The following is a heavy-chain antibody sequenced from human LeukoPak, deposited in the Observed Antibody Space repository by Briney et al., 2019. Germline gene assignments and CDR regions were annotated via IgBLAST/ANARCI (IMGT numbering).Heavy chain of an antibody. CDR3: ARARSRYPTVDY. J-gene: IGHJ4*02. Sequence: GGSLRLSCAASGFTFSRYWIHWFRQAPGKGLVWVSRISADGITTNYADSVQGRFTISRDNAKNTLYLQMNSLRAEDTAVYYCARARSRYPTVDYWGQGALVTVSS. CDR2: ISADGITT. CDR1: GFTFSRYW. V-gene: IGHV3-74*01. D-gene: IGHD6-13*01.